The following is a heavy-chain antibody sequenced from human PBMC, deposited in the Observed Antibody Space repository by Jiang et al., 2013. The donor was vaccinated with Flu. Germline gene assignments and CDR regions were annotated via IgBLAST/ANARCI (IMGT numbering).Heavy chain of an antibody. CDR3: ARLKGDRGPTNYYYYYGMDV. CDR2: ISYDGSNK. V-gene: IGHV3-30-3*01. D-gene: IGHD2-21*02. J-gene: IGHJ6*02. CDR1: GFTFSSYA. Sequence: QLLESGGGVVQPGRSLRLSCAASGFTFSSYAMHWVRQAPGKGLEWVAVISYDGSNKYYADSVKGRFTISRDNSKNTLYLQMNSLRAEDTAVYYCARLKGDRGPTNYYYYYGMDVWGQGTTVTVSS.